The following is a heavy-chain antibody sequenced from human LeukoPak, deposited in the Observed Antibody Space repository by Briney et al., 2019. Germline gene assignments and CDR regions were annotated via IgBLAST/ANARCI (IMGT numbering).Heavy chain of an antibody. D-gene: IGHD6-19*01. J-gene: IGHJ4*02. CDR1: GSTFGSYW. V-gene: IGHV3-7*01. Sequence: PGGSLRLSCAASGSTFGSYWMSWVREAPGKGLEWVANIKQDGGDKYYVDSVKGRFTISRDNAKNSLYLQMNSLRAEDTAVYYCARGRYVSGWYPDYFDFWGQGTLVTVSS. CDR2: IKQDGGDK. CDR3: ARGRYVSGWYPDYFDF.